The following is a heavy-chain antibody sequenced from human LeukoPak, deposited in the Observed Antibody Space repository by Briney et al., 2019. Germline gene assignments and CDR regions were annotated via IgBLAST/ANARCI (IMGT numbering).Heavy chain of an antibody. J-gene: IGHJ3*02. CDR3: AKDLKVTIFGVAHGAFDI. CDR1: GFTFSSYS. CDR2: ISSSSSTI. V-gene: IGHV3-48*01. D-gene: IGHD3-3*01. Sequence: PGGSLRLSCAASGFTFSSYSMNWVRQAPGKGLEWVSYISSSSSTIYYADSVKGRFTISRDNSKNTLYLQMNSLRAEDTAVYYCAKDLKVTIFGVAHGAFDIWGQGTMVTVSS.